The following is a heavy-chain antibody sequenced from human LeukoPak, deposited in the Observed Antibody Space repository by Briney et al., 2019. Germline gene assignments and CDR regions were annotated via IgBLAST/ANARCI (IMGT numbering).Heavy chain of an antibody. D-gene: IGHD1-26*01. Sequence: SETLSLTCTVSGGSISSYYWSWIRQPPGKGLEWIGYIYYSGSTNYNPSLKSRVTISVDTSKNQFSLKLSSVTAADTAGDYCARGRGWELLFDYWGQGTLVTVSS. CDR1: GGSISSYY. CDR2: IYYSGST. CDR3: ARGRGWELLFDY. V-gene: IGHV4-59*01. J-gene: IGHJ4*02.